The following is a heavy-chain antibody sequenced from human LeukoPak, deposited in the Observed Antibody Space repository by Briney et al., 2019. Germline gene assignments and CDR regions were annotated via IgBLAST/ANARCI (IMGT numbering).Heavy chain of an antibody. Sequence: GGSLRLSCAASGFTFSSYSMNWVRQAPGKELEWVSSISSSSSYIYYADSVKGRFTISRDNAKNSLYLQMNSLRAEDTAVYYCARDCWDYGSGSYCGIDYWGQGTLVTVSS. J-gene: IGHJ4*02. V-gene: IGHV3-21*03. CDR3: ARDCWDYGSGSYCGIDY. CDR1: GFTFSSYS. CDR2: ISSSSSYI. D-gene: IGHD3-10*01.